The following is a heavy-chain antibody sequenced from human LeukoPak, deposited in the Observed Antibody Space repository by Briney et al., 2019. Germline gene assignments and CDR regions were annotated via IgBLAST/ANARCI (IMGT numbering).Heavy chain of an antibody. J-gene: IGHJ4*02. CDR2: ICHNGDT. CDR1: GDSISSGLYA. Sequence: PSETLPLTCTVSGDSISSGLYAWGWIRQPPGEGLEWIGNICHNGDTYYNPSLRSRVTISVDTSENQFSLNLRSVTAADTAVYYCARLWSHSKTEDYWGQGTVVTVSS. V-gene: IGHV4-39*01. D-gene: IGHD3-16*01. CDR3: ARLWSHSKTEDY.